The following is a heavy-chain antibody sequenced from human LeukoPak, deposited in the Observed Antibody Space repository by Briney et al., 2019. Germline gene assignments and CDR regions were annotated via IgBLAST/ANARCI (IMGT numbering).Heavy chain of an antibody. Sequence: PGGPLRLSCAASGFTFSNSAMSWVRQAPGKGLEWVSTLSGSGITTYYADSVKGRFTISRDNSKNTLYLQMNSLRAEDTAVYYCAKGIYSSGWSYFDYWGHGTLVTFSS. V-gene: IGHV3-23*01. CDR3: AKGIYSSGWSYFDY. D-gene: IGHD6-19*01. CDR2: LSGSGITT. CDR1: GFTFSNSA. J-gene: IGHJ4*01.